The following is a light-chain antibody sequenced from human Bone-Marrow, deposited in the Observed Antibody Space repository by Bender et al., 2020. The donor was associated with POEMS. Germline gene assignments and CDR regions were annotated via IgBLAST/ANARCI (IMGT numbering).Light chain of an antibody. Sequence: QSALTQPASVSGSLGQSITISCTGTNNDIGAYNYVSWYQQHPGKAPRLILFDVAKRPSGVSSRFSGSKSGNTASLTISGLQVEDETDYYCCSYTTARTVVFGGGTKLTVL. CDR3: CSYTTARTVV. CDR1: NNDIGAYNY. V-gene: IGLV2-14*03. CDR2: DVA. J-gene: IGLJ2*01.